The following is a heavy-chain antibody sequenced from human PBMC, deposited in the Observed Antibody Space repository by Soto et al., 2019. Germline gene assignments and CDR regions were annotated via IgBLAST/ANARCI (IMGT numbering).Heavy chain of an antibody. D-gene: IGHD3-10*01. CDR1: GFTFWSSG. V-gene: IGHV3-33*01. CDR2: IWYDGSNK. Sequence: PAGSLRLSCAASGFTFWSSGMHWVRQAPGKGLEWVAVIWYDGSNKYYADSVKGRFTISGDNSKNTLYLQMNSLRAEDTAVYYCARDQRGSGSYLLLDYWGQGTLVTVSS. CDR3: ARDQRGSGSYLLLDY. J-gene: IGHJ4*02.